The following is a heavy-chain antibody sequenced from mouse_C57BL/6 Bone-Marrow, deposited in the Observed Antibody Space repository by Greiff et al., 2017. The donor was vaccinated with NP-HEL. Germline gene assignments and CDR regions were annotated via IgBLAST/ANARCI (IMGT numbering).Heavy chain of an antibody. V-gene: IGHV1-22*01. CDR2: INPNNGGT. D-gene: IGHD2-4*01. CDR3: AKGIKTWFAY. J-gene: IGHJ3*01. CDR1: GYTFTDYN. Sequence: EVKLLESGPELVKPGASVKMSCKASGYTFTDYNMHWVKQSHGKSLEWIGYINPNNGGTSYNQKFKGKATLTVNKSSSTAYMELRSVTSEDSAVYYCAKGIKTWFAYWGQGTLVTVSA.